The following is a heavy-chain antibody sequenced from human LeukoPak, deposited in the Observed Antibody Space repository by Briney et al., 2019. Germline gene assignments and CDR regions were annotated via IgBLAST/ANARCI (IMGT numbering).Heavy chain of an antibody. CDR1: GFTFSSYE. CDR3: AREGWDLNALDI. V-gene: IGHV3-48*03. D-gene: IGHD1-26*01. J-gene: IGHJ3*02. Sequence: PGGSLRLSCAASGFTFSSYEMNWVRQAPGKGLEWVSYIDSGRGSSRKYADSVKGRFTISRDNAKNSLYLQMNSLRVEDMAIYYCAREGWDLNALDIWGQGTMVTVSP. CDR2: IDSGRGSSR.